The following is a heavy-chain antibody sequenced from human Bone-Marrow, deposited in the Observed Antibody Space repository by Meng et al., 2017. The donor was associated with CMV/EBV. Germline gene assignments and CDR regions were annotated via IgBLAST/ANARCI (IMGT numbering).Heavy chain of an antibody. Sequence: SETLSLTCTVSGGSISSSSYYWGWIRQPPGKGLEWIGEINHSVSTNYNPSLKSRVTISADTSKNQFSLKLSSVTAADTAVYYCARGRGHDFWSGYSTTEFDPWGQGTLVTVSS. V-gene: IGHV4-39*07. CDR3: ARGRGHDFWSGYSTTEFDP. J-gene: IGHJ5*02. CDR1: GGSISSSSYY. D-gene: IGHD3-3*01. CDR2: INHSVST.